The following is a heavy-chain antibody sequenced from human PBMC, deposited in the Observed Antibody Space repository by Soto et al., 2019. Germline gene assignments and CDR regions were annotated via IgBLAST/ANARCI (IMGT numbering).Heavy chain of an antibody. D-gene: IGHD5-18*01. CDR3: ARVRSYGPYSSFDY. Sequence: GASVKVSCKASGYTFTSYGISWVRQAPGQGLEWMGWISAYNGNTNYAQKLQGRVTMTTDTSTSTAYMELRSLRSGDTAVYYCARVRSYGPYSSFDYWGQGTLVTVSS. J-gene: IGHJ4*02. CDR1: GYTFTSYG. V-gene: IGHV1-18*01. CDR2: ISAYNGNT.